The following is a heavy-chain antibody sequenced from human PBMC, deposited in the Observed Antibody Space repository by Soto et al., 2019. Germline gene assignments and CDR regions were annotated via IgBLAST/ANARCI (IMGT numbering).Heavy chain of an antibody. Sequence: PGESLKISCKGSGYSFTSYWIGWVRQMPWKGLEWMGIIYPGDSDTRYSPSFQGQVTISADKSISTAYLQWSSLKASDTAMYYCARTDIVVVPYASYYHYYGIAVWSQGTTDTVSS. CDR2: IYPGDSDT. D-gene: IGHD2-2*01. J-gene: IGHJ6*02. V-gene: IGHV5-51*01. CDR1: GYSFTSYW. CDR3: ARTDIVVVPYASYYHYYGIAV.